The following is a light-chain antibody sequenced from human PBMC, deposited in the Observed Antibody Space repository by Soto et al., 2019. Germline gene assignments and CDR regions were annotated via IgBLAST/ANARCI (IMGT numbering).Light chain of an antibody. J-gene: IGLJ1*01. V-gene: IGLV2-14*03. Sequence: QSALTQPASVSGSPGQSITISCSGTSSDVGAYNYVSWYQQHPAKAPKLMIYDVSNRPSGVSDRFSGSKSGNTASLTISGLQADDEADYYCYSYTSSSTYVFGSGTKVTV. CDR2: DVS. CDR1: SSDVGAYNY. CDR3: YSYTSSSTYV.